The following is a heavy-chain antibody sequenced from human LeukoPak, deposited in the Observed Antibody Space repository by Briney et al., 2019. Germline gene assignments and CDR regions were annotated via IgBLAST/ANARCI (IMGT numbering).Heavy chain of an antibody. V-gene: IGHV3-23*01. CDR1: GFTFSSYA. CDR2: ISGNGDNT. D-gene: IGHD2-2*02. CDR3: AKLRNIVVVPAAIPSNWFDP. J-gene: IGHJ5*02. Sequence: GGSLRLSCAASGFTFSSYAMSWVRQAPGKGLEWVSAISGNGDNTYYADSVKGRFTISRDNSKNTLYLQMNSLRAEDTAVYYCAKLRNIVVVPAAIPSNWFDPWGQGTLVTVSS.